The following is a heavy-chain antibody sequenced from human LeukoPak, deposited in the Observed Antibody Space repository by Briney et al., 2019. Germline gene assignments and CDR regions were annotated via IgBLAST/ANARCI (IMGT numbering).Heavy chain of an antibody. CDR3: AKDGPSLAGNDYYYYMAV. Sequence: GGSLRLSCEASGFIFSSYGRHWVRQAPGEGLEWMAFIRYDGNNKYYIDSVKGRFTISRDNSKNTLYLQMDSLKPEDTAVYFCAKDGPSLAGNDYYYYMAVWGKSTTVTVSS. CDR1: GFIFSSYG. D-gene: IGHD6-19*01. CDR2: IRYDGNNK. J-gene: IGHJ6*03. V-gene: IGHV3-30*02.